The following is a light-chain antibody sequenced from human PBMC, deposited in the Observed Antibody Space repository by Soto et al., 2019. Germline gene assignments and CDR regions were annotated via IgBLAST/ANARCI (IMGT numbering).Light chain of an antibody. CDR2: AAS. CDR1: QSINKD. Sequence: DIQMTQSPSSLSASVGDRVTITCRASQSINKDVNWYQQKPGKAPRLLISAASSLQSGVPSRFSGSYSGTDFTLTISSLQPEDFATYFCQQSYSNPLTFGGGTKVDIK. V-gene: IGKV1-39*01. CDR3: QQSYSNPLT. J-gene: IGKJ4*01.